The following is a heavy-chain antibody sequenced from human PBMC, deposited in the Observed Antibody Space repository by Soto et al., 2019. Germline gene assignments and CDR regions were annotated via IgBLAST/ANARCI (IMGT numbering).Heavy chain of an antibody. J-gene: IGHJ4*02. CDR2: SYPGGNT. V-gene: IGHV3-53*01. CDR1: GFTVSSDY. Sequence: EVQLVESGGGLIQPGESLRLSCAASGFTVSSDYMSWVRQAPGKGLELVSFSYPGGNTDYTGSVRGRFTTSRDNSKNTLYLHMCSLRAEDTAVYYCARAKRGGFDNCGQGTLVTVSS. CDR3: ARAKRGGFDN. D-gene: IGHD3-16*01.